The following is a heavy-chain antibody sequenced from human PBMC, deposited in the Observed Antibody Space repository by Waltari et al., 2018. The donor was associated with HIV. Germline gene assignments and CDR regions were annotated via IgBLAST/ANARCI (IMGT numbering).Heavy chain of an antibody. V-gene: IGHV1-8*02. J-gene: IGHJ6*02. CDR2: MNPNSGNA. CDR1: VYQFSRYD. CDR3: ASRTKGYCPSGLCLNIDV. D-gene: IGHD2-8*01. Sequence: EDLVHSGAEVKKLGDQVQVSCKALVYQFSRYDLTWVLQAAGQGLEWVGWMNPNSGNAGDEQKFQGRVTMTRNSSTSTAYMELSGLTSEDTAVYYCASRTKGYCPSGLCLNIDVWGQGTTVTVSS.